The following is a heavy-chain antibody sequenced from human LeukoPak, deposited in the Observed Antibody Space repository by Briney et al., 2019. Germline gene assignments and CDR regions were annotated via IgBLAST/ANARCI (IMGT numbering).Heavy chain of an antibody. J-gene: IGHJ4*02. CDR2: ISITSSYT. D-gene: IGHD6-19*01. V-gene: IGHV3-21*01. CDR1: GFNFNTYT. CDR3: AKSGSGGYFDY. Sequence: PGGSLRLSCAASGFNFNTYTMNRVRQAPGKGLEWVSSISITSSYTYYADSVKGRFTMSRDNAKNSMFLEMDSLRGEDTAVYYCAKSGSGGYFDYWGQGTLVTVSS.